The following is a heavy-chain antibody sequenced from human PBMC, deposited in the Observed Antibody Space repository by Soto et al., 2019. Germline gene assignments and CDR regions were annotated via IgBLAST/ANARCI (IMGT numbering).Heavy chain of an antibody. Sequence: GGSLRLSCAASGFTVSSNYMSWVRQAPGKGLEWVSVIYSGGSTYYADSVKGRFTISRDNSKNTLYLQMNSLRAEDTAVYYCARGVGAARPYYYYYGIGGWGQGTTVPVPS. J-gene: IGHJ6*02. CDR1: GFTVSSNY. V-gene: IGHV3-53*01. CDR3: ARGVGAARPYYYYYGIGG. CDR2: IYSGGST. D-gene: IGHD6-6*01.